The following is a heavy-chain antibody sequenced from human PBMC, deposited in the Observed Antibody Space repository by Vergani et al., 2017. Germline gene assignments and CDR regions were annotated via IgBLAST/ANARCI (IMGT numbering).Heavy chain of an antibody. CDR3: AGVSRNRPGLGATSDY. V-gene: IGHV1-58*01. D-gene: IGHD1-26*01. CDR1: GFTFTSTA. J-gene: IGHJ4*02. CDR2: IVVGSGNT. Sequence: QMQLVQSGPEVKKPGTSVKVSCKASGFTFTSTAVQWVRQARGQRLEGRGWIVVGSGNTNYAQKFQERVTITREMSTSTAYMELSSVRSEDTAVYYCAGVSRNRPGLGATSDYWGQGTLVTVSS.